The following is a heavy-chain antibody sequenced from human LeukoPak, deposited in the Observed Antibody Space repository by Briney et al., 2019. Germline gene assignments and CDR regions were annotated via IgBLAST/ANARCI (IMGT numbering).Heavy chain of an antibody. D-gene: IGHD3-10*01. Sequence: ASVKVSCKASGYTFTSYDINWVQQATGQGLEWMGWMNPNSGNTGYAQKFQGRVTMTRNTSISTAYMELRSLRSDDTAVYYCARVSSDSGSLNYWGQGTLVTVSS. V-gene: IGHV1-8*01. CDR2: MNPNSGNT. J-gene: IGHJ4*02. CDR1: GYTFTSYD. CDR3: ARVSSDSGSLNY.